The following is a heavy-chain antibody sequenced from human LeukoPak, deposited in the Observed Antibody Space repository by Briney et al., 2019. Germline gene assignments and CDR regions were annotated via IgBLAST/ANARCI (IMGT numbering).Heavy chain of an antibody. J-gene: IGHJ5*02. V-gene: IGHV3-15*01. CDR2: IKSKTDGGTS. Sequence: GGSLRLSCAASGFTFTNAWMYWVRQAPGKGLEWVGRIKSKTDGGTSDYAAPVTGRFTISRDDSKSTLYLEMNSLKTEDTGVYYCSTLWYGAWGQGTLVTVSS. CDR3: STLWYGA. CDR1: GFTFTNAW. D-gene: IGHD3-10*01.